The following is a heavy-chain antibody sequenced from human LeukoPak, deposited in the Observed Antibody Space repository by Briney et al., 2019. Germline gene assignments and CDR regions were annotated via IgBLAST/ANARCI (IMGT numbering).Heavy chain of an antibody. J-gene: IGHJ5*02. V-gene: IGHV3-15*01. CDR2: IKSKTDGGTS. Sequence: GGSLRLSCAASGFTFTNAWMYWVRQAPGKGLEWVGRIKSKTDGGTSDYAAPVTGRFTISRDDSKSTLYLEMNSLKTEDTGVYYCSTLWYGAWGQGTLVTVSS. CDR3: STLWYGA. CDR1: GFTFTNAW. D-gene: IGHD3-10*01.